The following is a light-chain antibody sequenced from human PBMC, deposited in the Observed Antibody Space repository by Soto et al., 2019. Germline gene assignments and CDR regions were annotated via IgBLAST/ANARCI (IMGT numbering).Light chain of an antibody. CDR3: CSYAGRSTLL. J-gene: IGLJ2*01. CDR1: SSDIGSYNF. CDR2: EVN. V-gene: IGLV2-23*02. Sequence: QSALTQPASVSGSPGQSITISCTGTSSDIGSYNFVSWYQQSPGKAPKLMVYEVNKRPSGFSNRFSGSKSGNTASLTISGLQAEDEADYYCCSYAGRSTLLFGGGTKLTVL.